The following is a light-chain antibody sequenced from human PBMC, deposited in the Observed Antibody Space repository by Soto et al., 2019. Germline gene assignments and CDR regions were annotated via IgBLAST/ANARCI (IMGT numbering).Light chain of an antibody. CDR3: QTWGTGIHV. Sequence: QLVLTQSPSASASLGASVRLTCTLTSGHSSSAIAWHQQQPEKGPRFLMKLNSDGTHSKGDGIPDRYSGSSSGAERYLTISSLQSEDEADYYCQTWGTGIHVFGTGTELTVL. CDR2: LNSDGTH. J-gene: IGLJ1*01. CDR1: SGHSSSA. V-gene: IGLV4-69*01.